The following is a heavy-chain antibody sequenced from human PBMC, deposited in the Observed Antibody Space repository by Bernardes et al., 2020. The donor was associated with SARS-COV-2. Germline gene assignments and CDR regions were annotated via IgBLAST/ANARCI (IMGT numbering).Heavy chain of an antibody. Sequence: ASVKVSCKTSGYTFTNYYLHWVRQAPGQGLEWVGVINPENGGANYAQKLQGSVTMTRDTSTSTVYMELSSLRSDDTAVYYCARAGLVGVGNWAVGHNWFDSWGQGTLVTVSS. D-gene: IGHD7-27*01. CDR1: GYTFTNYY. V-gene: IGHV1-46*01. CDR2: INPENGGA. CDR3: ARAGLVGVGNWAVGHNWFDS. J-gene: IGHJ5*01.